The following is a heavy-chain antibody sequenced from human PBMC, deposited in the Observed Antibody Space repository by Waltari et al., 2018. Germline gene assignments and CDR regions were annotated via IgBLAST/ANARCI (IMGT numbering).Heavy chain of an antibody. CDR3: ARGWDCSGGSCYSDRDEYFQH. Sequence: QVQLQESGPGLVKPSETLSLTCTVSGGSISSYYWSWIRQPPGMGLGWIGYIYYSGSTNYNPSLKSRVTISVDTSKNQFSLKLSSVTAADTAVYYCARGWDCSGGSCYSDRDEYFQHWGQGTLVTVSS. D-gene: IGHD2-15*01. CDR1: GGSISSYY. J-gene: IGHJ1*01. CDR2: IYYSGST. V-gene: IGHV4-59*01.